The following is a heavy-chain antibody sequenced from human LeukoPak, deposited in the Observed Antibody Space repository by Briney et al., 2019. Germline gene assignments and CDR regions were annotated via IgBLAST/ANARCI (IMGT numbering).Heavy chain of an antibody. Sequence: SQTLSLTCAISGDSVSSNSAAWNWIRQSPSRGLKWLGRIYYRSKWYNDYALSVKSRITINPDTSRNQFSLQLDSVTPEDTAIYYCARAQRDGNNRWFDPWGQGTLVSVSS. J-gene: IGHJ5*02. CDR1: GDSVSSNSAA. V-gene: IGHV6-1*01. D-gene: IGHD5-24*01. CDR3: ARAQRDGNNRWFDP. CDR2: IYYRSKWYN.